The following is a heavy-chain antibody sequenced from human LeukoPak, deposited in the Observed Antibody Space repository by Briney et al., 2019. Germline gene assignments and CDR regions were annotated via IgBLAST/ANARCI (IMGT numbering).Heavy chain of an antibody. V-gene: IGHV2-5*01. D-gene: IGHD6-13*01. CDR3: ARRLAAAGLFDY. J-gene: IGHJ4*02. CDR1: GFSLSTSGVA. CDR2: TYWNDDQ. Sequence: SGPTLVNPTQTLTLTCTFSGFSLSTSGVAVGWIRQPPRKALEWLALTYWNDDQRYNPSLKTRLTITKDTSKNQVVLTMTNMDPVDTATYYCARRLAAAGLFDYWGQGALVTVSS.